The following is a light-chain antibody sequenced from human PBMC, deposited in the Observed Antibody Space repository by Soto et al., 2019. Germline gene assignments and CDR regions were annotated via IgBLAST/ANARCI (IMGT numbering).Light chain of an antibody. V-gene: IGKV1-39*01. Sequence: DIQMTQSPSSLSASVGDRVTITCRTSQSISTYLNWYQQKPGKAPKILIYGVLSLESGVPSRFSGGGSGTDFRLTISSLQHEDFAVYYCQQSYSTPPTFGQGTKVEIK. CDR1: QSISTY. J-gene: IGKJ2*01. CDR3: QQSYSTPPT. CDR2: GVL.